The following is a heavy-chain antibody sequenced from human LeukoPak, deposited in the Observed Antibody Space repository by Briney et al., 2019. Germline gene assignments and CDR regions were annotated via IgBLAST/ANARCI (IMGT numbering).Heavy chain of an antibody. Sequence: GSLRLSCAASGFTVSSNYMSWVRQAPGKGLEWVSVIYSGGSTYYADSVKGRFTISRDNSKNTLYLQMNSLRAEDTAVYYCARVPPYSSSWYFDYWGQGTLVTVSS. V-gene: IGHV3-53*01. CDR1: GFTVSSNY. J-gene: IGHJ4*02. CDR3: ARVPPYSSSWYFDY. CDR2: IYSGGST. D-gene: IGHD6-13*01.